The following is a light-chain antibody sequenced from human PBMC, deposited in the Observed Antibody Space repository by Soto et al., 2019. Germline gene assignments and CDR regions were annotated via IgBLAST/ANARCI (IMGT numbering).Light chain of an antibody. CDR3: QQYGSSPWT. J-gene: IGKJ1*01. V-gene: IGKV3-20*01. CDR1: QSVSSF. Sequence: EIALTQSPATLSLSPGERATLSCRASQSVSSFLAWYQQKPGQAPRLLIYDASNRATGIPARFSGSGSETDFTLTITRLEPEDFAVYYCQQYGSSPWTFGQGTKVDI. CDR2: DAS.